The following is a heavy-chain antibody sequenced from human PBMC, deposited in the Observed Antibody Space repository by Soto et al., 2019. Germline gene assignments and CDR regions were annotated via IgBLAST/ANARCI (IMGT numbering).Heavy chain of an antibody. CDR3: ARKILGSTTRPNYWYFDL. V-gene: IGHV3-23*01. Sequence: EVQVLESGGGLVQPGGSLRLSCAGSGFTFINYAMNWVRQAPGKGLEWVSSLSGGGDAAFFPDSVRGRFTIPRDNSKNTVTLQMNSLGVDDTAVYYCARKILGSTTRPNYWYFDLWGRGTLVTVSS. CDR1: GFTFINYA. D-gene: IGHD2-2*01. J-gene: IGHJ2*01. CDR2: LSGGGDAA.